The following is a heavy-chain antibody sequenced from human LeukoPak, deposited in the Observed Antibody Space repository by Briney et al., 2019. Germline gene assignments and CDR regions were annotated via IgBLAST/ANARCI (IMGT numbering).Heavy chain of an antibody. CDR1: GYSFTAYG. J-gene: IGHJ4*02. D-gene: IGHD6-19*01. V-gene: IGHV5-51*01. CDR3: ARLRPAAITVATTRYYFDF. Sequence: KVGESLKISCKGSGYSFTAYGIGWVRQMPGKGLEWMGIIYPGDSDTRYSPSFQGQVTISADKSISTAYLQWSSLKASDTAMYYCARLRPAAITVATTRYYFDFWGQGTLVTVSS. CDR2: IYPGDSDT.